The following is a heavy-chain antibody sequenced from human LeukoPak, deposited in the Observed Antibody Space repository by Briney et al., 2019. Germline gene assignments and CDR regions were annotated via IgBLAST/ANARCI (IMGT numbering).Heavy chain of an antibody. Sequence: SETLSLTCTVSGGSISSSSYYWGWIRQPLGKGLEWIGSIYYSGSTYYNPSLKSRVTISVDTSKNQFSLKLSSVTAADTAVYYCARSLPYCTNGVCYYYFDYWGQGTLVTVSS. CDR1: GGSISSSSYY. D-gene: IGHD2-8*01. CDR2: IYYSGST. CDR3: ARSLPYCTNGVCYYYFDY. J-gene: IGHJ4*02. V-gene: IGHV4-39*01.